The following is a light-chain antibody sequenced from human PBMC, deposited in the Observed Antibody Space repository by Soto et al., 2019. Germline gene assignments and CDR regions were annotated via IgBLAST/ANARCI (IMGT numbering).Light chain of an antibody. Sequence: QSVLTQPPSVSAAPGQKVTISCSGSSSNIGNNYVSWYQQLPGTAPKLLIYDNNQRPSGIPDRFSGSKSGTSATLGITGLQTGDEADYYCRTWDSSLSAVVFGGGTQLTVL. CDR2: DNN. CDR3: RTWDSSLSAVV. CDR1: SSNIGNNY. J-gene: IGLJ2*01. V-gene: IGLV1-51*01.